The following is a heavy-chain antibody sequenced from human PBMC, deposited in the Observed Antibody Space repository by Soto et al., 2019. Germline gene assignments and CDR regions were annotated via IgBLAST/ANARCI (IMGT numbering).Heavy chain of an antibody. CDR1: GFTFSSYA. CDR3: ASRGVATTRVDY. Sequence: SCAAPGFTFSSYAMHWVRQAPGKGLEWVAVISYDGSNKYYADSVKGRFTISRDNSKNTLYLQMNSLRAEDTAVYYCASRGVATTRVDYWGQGTLVTVSS. J-gene: IGHJ4*02. CDR2: ISYDGSNK. D-gene: IGHD5-12*01. V-gene: IGHV3-30-3*01.